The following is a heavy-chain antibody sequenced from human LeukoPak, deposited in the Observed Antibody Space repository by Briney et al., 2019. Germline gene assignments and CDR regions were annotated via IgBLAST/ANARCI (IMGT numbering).Heavy chain of an antibody. Sequence: ASVTVSCTASAYTFTDYDINWVRQASGQGLEWMGWINPKTGNTGYAQKFQGRVSMTRNPSISTAYMELSSLRSEDTAVYYCARWNPEVIHDAFDIWGQGTMVTVSS. D-gene: IGHD3-22*01. CDR2: INPKTGNT. J-gene: IGHJ3*02. V-gene: IGHV1-8*01. CDR3: ARWNPEVIHDAFDI. CDR1: AYTFTDYD.